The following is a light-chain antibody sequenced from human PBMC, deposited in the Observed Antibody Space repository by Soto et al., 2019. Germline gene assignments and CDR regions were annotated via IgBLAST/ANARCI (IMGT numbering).Light chain of an antibody. CDR2: GAS. Sequence: DRVMSQSPATLSVYPGERATLSCRASQSVSSDLAWYQQKPGQAPRLLIYGASTRATGIPARFSGSGSGTEFTLTISSLQSEDFAVYYCQQYNNWPWTFGQGTNV. CDR3: QQYNNWPWT. V-gene: IGKV3-15*01. CDR1: QSVSSD. J-gene: IGKJ1*01.